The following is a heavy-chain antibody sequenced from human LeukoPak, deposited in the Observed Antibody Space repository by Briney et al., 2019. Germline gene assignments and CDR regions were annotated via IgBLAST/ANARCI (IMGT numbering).Heavy chain of an antibody. CDR3: ARDRLYYGSGSYDY. D-gene: IGHD3-10*01. CDR2: IIPIFGTA. J-gene: IGHJ4*02. V-gene: IGHV1-69*05. Sequence: SVKVSCKASGGTFSSYAISWVRQAPGQGLEWMGRIIPIFGTANYAQKFQGRVTITTDESTSTAYMELSSLRSEDTAVYYCARDRLYYGSGSYDYWGQGTLVTASS. CDR1: GGTFSSYA.